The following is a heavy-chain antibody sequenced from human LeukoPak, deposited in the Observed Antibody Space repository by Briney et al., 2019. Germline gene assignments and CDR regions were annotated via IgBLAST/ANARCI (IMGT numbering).Heavy chain of an antibody. CDR2: ISSSGSTI. CDR1: GFTFSDYY. Sequence: GGSLRLSCAASGFTFSDYYMSWIRQAPGKGLEWVSYISSSGSTIYYADSVKGRFTISRDNAKNSLYLQMNSLRAEDTAVYYCARDTGYYYDSSGYYGGPFDYWGQGTLVTVSS. D-gene: IGHD3-22*01. CDR3: ARDTGYYYDSSGYYGGPFDY. J-gene: IGHJ4*02. V-gene: IGHV3-11*04.